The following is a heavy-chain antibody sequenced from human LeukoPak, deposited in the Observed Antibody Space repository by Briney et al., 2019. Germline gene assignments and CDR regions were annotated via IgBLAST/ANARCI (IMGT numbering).Heavy chain of an antibody. J-gene: IGHJ4*02. Sequence: GGSLRLSCATSGFPFETNAMSWVRQAPGKGLELVATIGNTETFYADSVTGRFTISRDNSKNTVNLQMNSLRVEDTAIYYCAKDWIQFNRVFDCFDSWGQGTLVTVSS. V-gene: IGHV3-23*01. CDR1: GFPFETNA. D-gene: IGHD5-18*01. CDR2: IGNTET. CDR3: AKDWIQFNRVFDCFDS.